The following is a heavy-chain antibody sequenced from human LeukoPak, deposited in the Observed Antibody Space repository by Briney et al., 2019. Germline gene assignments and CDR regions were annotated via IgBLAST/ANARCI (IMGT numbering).Heavy chain of an antibody. CDR2: IRYDGSNK. D-gene: IGHD4-11*01. V-gene: IGHV3-30*02. CDR1: GFTFSSYG. CDR3: AKSFGNSNLNYYYYYMDV. Sequence: GGSLRLSCAASGFTFSSYGMHWVRQAPGKGLEWVAFIRYDGSNKYYADSVKGRFTISRDNSKNTLYLQMNSLRAEDTAVYYCAKSFGNSNLNYYYYYMDVWGKGTTVTVSS. J-gene: IGHJ6*03.